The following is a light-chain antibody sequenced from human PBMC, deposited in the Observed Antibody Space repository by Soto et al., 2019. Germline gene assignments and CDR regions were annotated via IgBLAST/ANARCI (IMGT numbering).Light chain of an antibody. CDR1: SSNIGAGYD. CDR3: QSYASSLSGVV. V-gene: IGLV1-40*01. Sequence: QSVLTQPPSVSGAPGQRVTISCTGSSSNIGAGYDVHWYQQLPGTAPKLLIYGNSNRPSGVPDRLSGSKSGTSASLAITGLQAEDEAVYYCQSYASSLSGVVFGGGPKVTAL. J-gene: IGLJ2*01. CDR2: GNS.